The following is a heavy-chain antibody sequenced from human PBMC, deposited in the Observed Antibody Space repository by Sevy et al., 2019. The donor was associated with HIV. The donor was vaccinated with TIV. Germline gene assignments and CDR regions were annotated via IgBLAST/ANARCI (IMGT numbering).Heavy chain of an antibody. CDR1: GYTFTGYY. CDR2: INPNSGGT. Sequence: ASVKVSCKASGYTFTGYYMHWVRQAPGQGLEWMGWINPNSGGTNYAQKFQGRVTITRDTSISTAYMELSRLRSDDTAVYYCARGRARVVAVAGGYWGQGTLVTVSS. V-gene: IGHV1-2*02. CDR3: ARGRARVVAVAGGY. J-gene: IGHJ4*02. D-gene: IGHD6-19*01.